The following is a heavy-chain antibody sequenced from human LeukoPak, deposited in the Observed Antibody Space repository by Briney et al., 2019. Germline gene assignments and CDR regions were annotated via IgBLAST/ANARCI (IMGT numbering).Heavy chain of an antibody. V-gene: IGHV3-21*01. CDR1: GFTFSSYS. J-gene: IGHJ4*02. CDR2: ISSSSRYI. Sequence: GGSLRLSCAASGFTFSSYSMNWVRQAPGKGLEWVSSISSSSRYIYYADSVKGRFTISRDNAKNSLYLQMNSLRAEDTAVYYCARADDIVVVPAAIDYWGQGTLVTVSS. CDR3: ARADDIVVVPAAIDY. D-gene: IGHD2-2*02.